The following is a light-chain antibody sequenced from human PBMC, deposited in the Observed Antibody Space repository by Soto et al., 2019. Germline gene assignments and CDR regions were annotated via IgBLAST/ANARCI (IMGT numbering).Light chain of an antibody. J-gene: IGLJ1*01. Sequence: QSVLTQPASVSGSPGQSITISCTGTSSDIGDSNYVSWHQQHPGKAPKLVIYDVSNRPSGVSNRFSGSKSANTASLTISGLQAEDEADYYCSSFRSSSTSYVFGTGT. CDR3: SSFRSSSTSYV. V-gene: IGLV2-14*03. CDR2: DVS. CDR1: SSDIGDSNY.